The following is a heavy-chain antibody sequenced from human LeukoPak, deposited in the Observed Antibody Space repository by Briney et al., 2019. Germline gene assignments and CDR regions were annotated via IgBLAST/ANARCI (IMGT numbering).Heavy chain of an antibody. Sequence: SETLSLTCAVYGGSFSGYYWSWIRQPPGKGLEWIGEINHSGSTNYNPSLKSRVTISVDTSKNQFSLKLSSVAAADTAVYYCARSQNYYGSGDYWSQGTLVTVSS. CDR1: GGSFSGYY. CDR3: ARSQNYYGSGDY. CDR2: INHSGST. J-gene: IGHJ4*02. V-gene: IGHV4-34*01. D-gene: IGHD3-10*01.